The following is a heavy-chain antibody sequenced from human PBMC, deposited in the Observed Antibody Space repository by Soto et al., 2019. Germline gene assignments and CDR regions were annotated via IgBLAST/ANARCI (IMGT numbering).Heavy chain of an antibody. CDR3: ARIAYCGGDCYSDYYYGMDV. CDR2: IIPIFGTA. CDR1: GGTFSSYA. Sequence: QVQLVQSGAEVKKPGSSVKVSCKASGGTFSSYAISWVRQAPGQGLEWTGGIIPIFGTANYAQKFQGRVTITADESTSTAYMELSSLRSEDTAVYYCARIAYCGGDCYSDYYYGMDVWGQGTTVTVSS. J-gene: IGHJ6*02. D-gene: IGHD2-21*02. V-gene: IGHV1-69*01.